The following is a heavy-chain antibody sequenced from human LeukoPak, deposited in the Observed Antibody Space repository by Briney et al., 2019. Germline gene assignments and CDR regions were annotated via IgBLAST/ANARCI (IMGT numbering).Heavy chain of an antibody. Sequence: GASVKVFCKASGYTFTYPYLHWVRPAPGQALAWMGWITPFNGNTNYAQKFQDRVTITRDRSMSTAYMELSSLRSEDTAMYYCARGSEAVPYYFDYWGQGTLVTVSS. V-gene: IGHV1-45*02. CDR3: ARGSEAVPYYFDY. CDR1: GYTFTYPY. J-gene: IGHJ4*02. CDR2: ITPFNGNT.